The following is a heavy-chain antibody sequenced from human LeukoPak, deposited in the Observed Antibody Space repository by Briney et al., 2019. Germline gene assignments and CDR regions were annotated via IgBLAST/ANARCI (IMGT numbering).Heavy chain of an antibody. CDR3: TTGFRYYDFWIGYYTFDY. V-gene: IGHV3-15*01. CDR1: GGSISSSSYY. J-gene: IGHJ4*02. D-gene: IGHD3-3*01. CDR2: IKSKTDGGTT. Sequence: KPSETLSLTCTVSGGSISSSSYYWGWIRQAPGKGLEWVGRIKSKTDGGTTEYAAPVKGRFTISRDDSKNTLYLQMNSLKTEDTAVYYCTTGFRYYDFWIGYYTFDYWGQGTLVTVSS.